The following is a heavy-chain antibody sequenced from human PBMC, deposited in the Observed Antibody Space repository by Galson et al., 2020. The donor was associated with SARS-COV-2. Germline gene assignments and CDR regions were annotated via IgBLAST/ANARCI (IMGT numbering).Heavy chain of an antibody. CDR2: IRSKAYGGTT. CDR3: TTCGGDCYHDAFDI. CDR1: GFTFGDYA. D-gene: IGHD2-21*01. V-gene: IGHV3-49*04. J-gene: IGHJ3*02. Sequence: GESLKISCTAFGFTFGDYAMSWVRQAPGKGLEWVGFIRSKAYGGTTEYAASVKGRFTISRDDSKSIAYLQMNSLKTEDTAVYYCTTCGGDCYHDAFDIWDQGTMVTVSS.